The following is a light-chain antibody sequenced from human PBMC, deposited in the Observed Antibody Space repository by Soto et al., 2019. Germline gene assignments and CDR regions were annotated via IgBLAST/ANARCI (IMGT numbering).Light chain of an antibody. CDR1: MGSIADNY. V-gene: IGLV6-57*01. J-gene: IGLJ2*01. CDR2: EDN. Sequence: NFMLTQPHAVSESPGKTVTISCTRSMGSIADNYVQWYQQRQASSPTTVIYEDNQRPSRVPDRFSGSIDSSSNSASLTISGLKTEDEADYYCQSYDASNFWVVGGGTKLTVL. CDR3: QSYDASNFWV.